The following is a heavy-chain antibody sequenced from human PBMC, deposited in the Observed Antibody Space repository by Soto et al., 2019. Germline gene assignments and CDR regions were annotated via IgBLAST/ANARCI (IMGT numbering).Heavy chain of an antibody. CDR3: SKVRGSSPGRFYYYYGMDV. V-gene: IGHV3-30*18. CDR2: ISYDGSNK. J-gene: IGHJ6*02. CDR1: GFTFSSYG. D-gene: IGHD6-6*01. Sequence: GGSLRLSCAASGFTFSSYGMHWVRQAPGKGLEWVAVISYDGSNKYYADSVKGRFTISRDNSKNTLYLQMNSLRAEDTAVYYCSKVRGSSPGRFYYYYGMDVWGQGTTVTVSS.